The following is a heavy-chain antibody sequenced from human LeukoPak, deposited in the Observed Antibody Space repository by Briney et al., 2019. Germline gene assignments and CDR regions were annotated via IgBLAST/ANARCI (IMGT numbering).Heavy chain of an antibody. Sequence: PSETLSLTCAVYGGSFSGYYWSGIRQPPGKGLEWIGEINHSGSTNYNPSLKSRVTISVDTSKNQFSLKLSSVTAADTAVYYCAREAQVFYDFWSGYQSRYFDYWGQGTLVTVSS. D-gene: IGHD3-3*01. CDR2: INHSGST. CDR3: AREAQVFYDFWSGYQSRYFDY. CDR1: GGSFSGYY. J-gene: IGHJ4*02. V-gene: IGHV4-34*01.